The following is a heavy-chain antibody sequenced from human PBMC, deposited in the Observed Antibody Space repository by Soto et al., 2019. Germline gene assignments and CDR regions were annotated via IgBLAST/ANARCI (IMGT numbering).Heavy chain of an antibody. CDR3: ARDRCYDGTCYFASDS. CDR2: ISTTSFTI. D-gene: IGHD3-16*01. CDR1: GFSFSTYN. J-gene: IGHJ5*01. V-gene: IGHV3-48*02. Sequence: EVRLMESGGGLVQPGGSLRLSCAASGFSFSTYNMDWVRQAPGKGPEWIAYISTTSFTIYYADSVKGRFTISRDNDRNSLYLEMNSLRDEDTAVYYCARDRCYDGTCYFASDSWGQGTLVTVSS.